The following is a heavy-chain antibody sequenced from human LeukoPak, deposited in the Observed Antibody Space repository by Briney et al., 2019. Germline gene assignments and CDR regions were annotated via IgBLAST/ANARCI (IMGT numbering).Heavy chain of an antibody. V-gene: IGHV3-74*01. CDR1: GFTFSSYW. D-gene: IGHD5-18*01. CDR3: TTLRPYIQPR. J-gene: IGHJ3*01. CDR2: INNDGSST. Sequence: TGGSLRLSCGASGFTFSSYWMHWVRQAPGKGLVWVSRINNDGSSTSYADSVQGRFTISRDNAKNTLYLQMNSLKTEDTAVYYCTTLRPYIQPRWGQGTMVTVSS.